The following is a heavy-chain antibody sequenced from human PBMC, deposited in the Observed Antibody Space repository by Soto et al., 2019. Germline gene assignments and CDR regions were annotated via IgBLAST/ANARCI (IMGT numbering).Heavy chain of an antibody. CDR1: GFTFRNFA. V-gene: IGHV3-23*01. CDR2: IGSVGGDT. CDR3: AKDMVNANSVWDPFDI. D-gene: IGHD2-8*01. Sequence: GGSQRLSCAASGFTFRNFAMTWVRQAPGKRLEWVSTIGSVGGDTYYADSVKGRFTISRDDSKNTLSLQMNSLRAEDTAIYFCAKDMVNANSVWDPFDIWGQGTMVTVSS. J-gene: IGHJ3*02.